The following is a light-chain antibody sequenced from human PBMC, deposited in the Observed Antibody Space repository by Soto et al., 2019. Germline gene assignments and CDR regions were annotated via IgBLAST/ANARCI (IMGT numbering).Light chain of an antibody. CDR2: EVT. J-gene: IGLJ3*02. CDR3: CSYAGSHWV. CDR1: SSDVGNYNL. Sequence: QSALTQPASVSGSPGQSITISCTGTSSDVGNYNLVSWYQQHPDKAPKLMIYEVTKRPSGVSNRFSGSKSGNTASLTISGLQAEDEADYYCCSYAGSHWVFGGGTKLTVL. V-gene: IGLV2-23*02.